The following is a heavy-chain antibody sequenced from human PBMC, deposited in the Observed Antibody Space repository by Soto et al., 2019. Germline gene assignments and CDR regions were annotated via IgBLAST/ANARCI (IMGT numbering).Heavy chain of an antibody. CDR3: ARDFTIFGGVIIRPGYFDY. CDR2: IKQDGSQK. V-gene: IGHV3-7*01. CDR1: GFTFSNYW. J-gene: IGHJ4*02. D-gene: IGHD3-3*01. Sequence: AGGSLRLSCAASGFTFSNYWMSWVRQAPGKGLEWVATIKQDGSQKYYADSVKGRFTISRDDAKNSLYLQMNSLRAEDTALYHCARDFTIFGGVIIRPGYFDYWGQGTLVTVSS.